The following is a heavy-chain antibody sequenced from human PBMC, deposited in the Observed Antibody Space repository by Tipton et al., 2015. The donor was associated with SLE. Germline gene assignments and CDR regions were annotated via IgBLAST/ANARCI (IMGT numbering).Heavy chain of an antibody. V-gene: IGHV4-59*08. Sequence: GLVKPSETLSLSCTVSGGSISSHYWNWIRQPPGKGLEWIGHIYYSGSTNYNPSLKSRVTISADTSKNQFSLNLSSVTAADTAVYYCARGGRPKYAFDMWGQGTMVTVSS. CDR3: ARGGRPKYAFDM. J-gene: IGHJ3*02. CDR2: IYYSGST. CDR1: GGSISSHY.